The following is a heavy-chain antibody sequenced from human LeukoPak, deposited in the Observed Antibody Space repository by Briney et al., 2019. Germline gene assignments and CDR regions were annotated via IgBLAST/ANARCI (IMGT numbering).Heavy chain of an antibody. CDR2: ISYDGSNK. Sequence: PGRSLRLSCAASGFTFRSYGMHWVRQAPGKGLEWVVVISYDGSNKFYLGSVKGRFTISRDNSKNTLYLQMNSLRAEDTAIYYCAKDGGTTRDKGDAFDIWGQGTMVTVSS. CDR1: GFTFRSYG. J-gene: IGHJ3*02. V-gene: IGHV3-30*18. D-gene: IGHD3-16*01. CDR3: AKDGGTTRDKGDAFDI.